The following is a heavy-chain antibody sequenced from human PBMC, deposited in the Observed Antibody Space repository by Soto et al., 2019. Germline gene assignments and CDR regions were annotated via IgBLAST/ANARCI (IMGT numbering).Heavy chain of an antibody. V-gene: IGHV4-59*01. CDR2: IYFQGTT. Sequence: PSETLSLTCAVSGGSITSNYWSWIRQAPGKGLEWVGYIYFQGTTNYNPSLRSRVTILIDMSKTQFSLTVTSVTAADTAVYYCVRPSGSYFYYFDYWGQGTLVTVSS. D-gene: IGHD1-26*01. J-gene: IGHJ4*02. CDR1: GGSITSNY. CDR3: VRPSGSYFYYFDY.